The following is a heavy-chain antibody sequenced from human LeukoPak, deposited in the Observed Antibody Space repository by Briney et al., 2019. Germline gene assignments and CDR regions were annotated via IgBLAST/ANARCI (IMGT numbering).Heavy chain of an antibody. CDR3: AGGGYCGGDCYIDY. J-gene: IGHJ4*02. Sequence: GGSLRLSCAASGFTFSSYAMSWVRQAPGKGLEWVSAICGSGGSTYSADSVKGRFTISRDNSKNTLYLQMNSLRAEDTAVYYCAGGGYCGGDCYIDYWGQGTLVTVSS. CDR2: ICGSGGST. CDR1: GFTFSSYA. D-gene: IGHD2-21*02. V-gene: IGHV3-23*01.